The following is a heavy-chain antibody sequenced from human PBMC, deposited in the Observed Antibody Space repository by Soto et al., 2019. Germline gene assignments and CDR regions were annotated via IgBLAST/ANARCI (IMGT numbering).Heavy chain of an antibody. Sequence: PGGSLRLSCAASGFTFNDFGVTWVRQAPGRGLEWVSSISRSGSSIYYADSVKGRFTISRDNAKHSLYLQMNSLRAEDTAVYYCARWGMVVVPVAEGDYDYYGMDVWGQGTTVTVSS. J-gene: IGHJ6*02. CDR3: ARWGMVVVPVAEGDYDYYGMDV. V-gene: IGHV3-21*01. D-gene: IGHD2-2*01. CDR1: GFTFNDFG. CDR2: ISRSGSSI.